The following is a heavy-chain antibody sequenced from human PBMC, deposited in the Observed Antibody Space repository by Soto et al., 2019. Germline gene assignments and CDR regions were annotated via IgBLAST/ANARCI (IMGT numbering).Heavy chain of an antibody. CDR2: ISAYNGNT. CDR1: GYTFTSYG. Sequence: ASVKVSCKASGYTFTSYGISCVRQAPGQVLEWMGWISAYNGNTNYAQKLQGRVTMTTDTSTSTAYMELRSLRSDDTAVYYCARVKSSGWGPYYYGMDVWGQGTTVTVSS. V-gene: IGHV1-18*04. D-gene: IGHD6-19*01. CDR3: ARVKSSGWGPYYYGMDV. J-gene: IGHJ6*02.